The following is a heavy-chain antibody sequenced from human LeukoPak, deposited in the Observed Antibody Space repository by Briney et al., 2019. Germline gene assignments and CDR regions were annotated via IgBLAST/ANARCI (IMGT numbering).Heavy chain of an antibody. J-gene: IGHJ2*01. V-gene: IGHV4-61*01. CDR2: IYYSGST. CDR3: ARVPYYYGSGTEYWYFDL. D-gene: IGHD3-10*01. CDR1: GDSVSSGSYY. Sequence: SETLSLTCTVSGDSVSSGSYYWSWIRQPPGKGLEWIGYIYYSGSTNNNPSLKSQVTISVDTSKTQFSLKLSSVTAADTAVYYCARVPYYYGSGTEYWYFDLWGRGTLVTVSS.